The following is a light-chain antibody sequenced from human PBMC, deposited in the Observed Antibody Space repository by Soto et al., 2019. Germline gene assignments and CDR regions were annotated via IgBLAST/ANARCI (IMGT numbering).Light chain of an antibody. CDR1: QSISTY. CDR2: AAS. CDR3: QQSYSIPYT. J-gene: IGKJ2*01. Sequence: DIQMTQSPPSLSASVGDRVTITCRSSQSISTYLNWYQQSPGKAPKLLIYAASNLQSGVPSRFSGSGSGTDFTLTINSLQPEDSATYYCQQSYSIPYTFAQGTKVDIK. V-gene: IGKV1-39*01.